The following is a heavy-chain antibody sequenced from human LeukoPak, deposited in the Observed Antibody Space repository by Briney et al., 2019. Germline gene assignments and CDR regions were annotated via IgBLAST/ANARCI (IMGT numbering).Heavy chain of an antibody. Sequence: SETLSLTCIVSGGSISSYYWSWIRQPPGKGLEWIGYIYSSGSTDYNPSLKSRATISLDTSNHQSSLKLTSVTAAHTAVYYCARHVGIHLWSLYFDYWGQGSLVTVSS. D-gene: IGHD5-18*01. CDR1: GGSISSYY. J-gene: IGHJ4*02. CDR3: ARHVGIHLWSLYFDY. CDR2: IYSSGST. V-gene: IGHV4-59*08.